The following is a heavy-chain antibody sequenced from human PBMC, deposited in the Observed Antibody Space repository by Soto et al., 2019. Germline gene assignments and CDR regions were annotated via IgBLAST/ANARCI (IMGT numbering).Heavy chain of an antibody. J-gene: IGHJ5*02. CDR3: ASGLQFGWFDP. D-gene: IGHD4-4*01. CDR2: IYYSGST. CDR1: GGSVSSGSYY. Sequence: PSETLSLTCTVSGGSVSSGSYYWSWIRQPPGKGLEWIGYIYYSGSTNYNPSLKSRVTISVDTSKNQFPLKLSSVTAADTAVYYCASGLQFGWFDPWGQGTLVTVSS. V-gene: IGHV4-61*01.